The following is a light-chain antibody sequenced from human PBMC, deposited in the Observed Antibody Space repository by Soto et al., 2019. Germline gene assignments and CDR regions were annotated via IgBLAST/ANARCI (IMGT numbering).Light chain of an antibody. CDR1: QVISSY. CDR3: QQYHNDKGT. CDR2: DAS. Sequence: AIRMTQSPSSFSASTGYRFTITCRASQVISSYLAWYQQKPGKAPKLLIYDASSLESGVPSRFSGSGSGTEFSLTISSLQPDDFATYYCQQYHNDKGTFGQGTQVDI. J-gene: IGKJ1*01. V-gene: IGKV1-8*01.